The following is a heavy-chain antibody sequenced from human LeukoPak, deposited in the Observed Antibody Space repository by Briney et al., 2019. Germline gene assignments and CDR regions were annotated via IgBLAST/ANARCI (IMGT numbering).Heavy chain of an antibody. D-gene: IGHD6-6*01. CDR1: GYTFTDYY. Sequence: GASVKVSCKASGYTFTDYYMHWVRQAPGQGLEWMGWINPNSGGTNYAQKFQGRVTMTRDTSISTAYMELSRLRSDDTAVYYCARVTAARGYFDYWGQGTLVTVSS. V-gene: IGHV1-2*02. J-gene: IGHJ4*02. CDR3: ARVTAARGYFDY. CDR2: INPNSGGT.